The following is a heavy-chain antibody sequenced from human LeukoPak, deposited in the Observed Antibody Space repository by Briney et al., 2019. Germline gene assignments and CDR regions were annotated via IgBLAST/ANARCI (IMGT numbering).Heavy chain of an antibody. J-gene: IGHJ4*02. Sequence: SGTLSLTCTVSGGSLSSSNYYWGWTRQPPRKGLEWIGSVYYSGTTHYNPSLKSRVTISVDTSKEQFSLKLTSVTAADTAVYYCARQLLIAVSDFWGQGTLVTVSS. CDR3: ARQLLIAVSDF. D-gene: IGHD6-19*01. V-gene: IGHV4-39*01. CDR2: VYYSGTT. CDR1: GGSLSSSNYY.